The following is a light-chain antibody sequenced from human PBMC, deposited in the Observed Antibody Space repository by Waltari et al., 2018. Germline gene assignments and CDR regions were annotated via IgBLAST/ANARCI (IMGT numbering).Light chain of an antibody. Sequence: QSVLTQPPSVSGAPGQTTTIACTGSTSNIGAGYDVQWYQQLPGTAPQLLIYDNINRPSGVPDRFSGSKSGTSASLAITGLQAEDEADYYCQSYDSSLVVFGGGTKLTVL. CDR1: TSNIGAGYD. J-gene: IGLJ2*01. CDR3: QSYDSSLVV. CDR2: DNI. V-gene: IGLV1-40*01.